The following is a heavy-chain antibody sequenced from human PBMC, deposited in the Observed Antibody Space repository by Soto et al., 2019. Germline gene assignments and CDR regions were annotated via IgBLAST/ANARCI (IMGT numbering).Heavy chain of an antibody. J-gene: IGHJ4*02. V-gene: IGHV3-7*01. CDR3: ARLPGGSVTTDLF. Sequence: PGGSLRLSCAASGFIFSSYWMSWVRQAPGKGLEWVANIKQDGSDKYYVDSVKGRFTISRDNVKNSLYLQMNTLRVEDTAVYYYARLPGGSVTTDLFWGQGTLVTVSS. D-gene: IGHD4-17*01. CDR1: GFIFSSYW. CDR2: IKQDGSDK.